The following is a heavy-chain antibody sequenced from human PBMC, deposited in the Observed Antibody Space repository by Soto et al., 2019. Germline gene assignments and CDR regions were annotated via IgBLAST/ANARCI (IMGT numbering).Heavy chain of an antibody. CDR2: MNPNSGNT. D-gene: IGHD3-3*01. J-gene: IGHJ4*02. V-gene: IGHV1-8*01. Sequence: QVQLVQSGAEVKKPGASVKVSCKASGYTFTSYDINWVRQATGQGLEWMGWMNPNSGNTGYAQKFQGRVTMTRNTSISTAYMGLGSLRSEDTAVYYCARGCRRVGAYCWRYWGQGTLVTVSS. CDR3: ARGCRRVGAYCWRY. CDR1: GYTFTSYD.